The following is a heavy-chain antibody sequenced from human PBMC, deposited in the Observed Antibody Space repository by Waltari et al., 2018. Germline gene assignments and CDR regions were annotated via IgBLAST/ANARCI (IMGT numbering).Heavy chain of an antibody. CDR3: ARHWKRNGYRFDP. J-gene: IGHJ5*02. V-gene: IGHV4-39*01. CDR1: GDSISRSSYY. CDR2: IYYSGNT. Sequence: QLQLQESGPGLVKPSETLSLTCTVSGDSISRSSYYWGWLRQSPGKGLEWIGTIYYSGNTYYNPTLKSRVTISGDTSKNQFSLKLSSVTAADTAVYYCARHWKRNGYRFDPWGQGTLVTVSS. D-gene: IGHD5-12*01.